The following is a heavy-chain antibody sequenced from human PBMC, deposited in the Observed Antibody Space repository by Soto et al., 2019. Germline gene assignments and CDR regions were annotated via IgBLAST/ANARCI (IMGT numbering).Heavy chain of an antibody. D-gene: IGHD3-22*01. CDR2: MNPNSGNT. CDR3: ARDDRSGYYPDY. V-gene: IGHV1-8*01. Sequence: QVQLVQSGAEVKKPGASVKVSCKASGYTFTSYDINWVRQATGQGLEWMGWMNPNSGNTGYAQKFQGGXXMXRXXSISTAYMELSSLRSEDTAVYYCARDDRSGYYPDYWGQGTLVTVSS. J-gene: IGHJ4*02. CDR1: GYTFTSYD.